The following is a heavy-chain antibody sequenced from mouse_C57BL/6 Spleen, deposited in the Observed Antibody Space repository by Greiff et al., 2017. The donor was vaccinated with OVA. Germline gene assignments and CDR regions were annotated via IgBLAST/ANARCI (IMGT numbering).Heavy chain of an antibody. CDR3: ARQLRLRGGFAY. V-gene: IGHV1-55*01. CDR2: IYPGSGST. D-gene: IGHD3-2*02. Sequence: QVQLQQSGAELVKPGASVKMSCKASGYTFTSYWITWVKQRPGQGLEWIGDIYPGSGSTNYNEKFKSKATLTVDTSSSTAYMQLSSLTSEDAAVYYCARQLRLRGGFAYWGQGTLVTVSA. CDR1: GYTFTSYW. J-gene: IGHJ3*01.